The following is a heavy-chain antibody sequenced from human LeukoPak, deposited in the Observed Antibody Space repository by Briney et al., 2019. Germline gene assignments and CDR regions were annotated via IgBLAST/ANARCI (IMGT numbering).Heavy chain of an antibody. V-gene: IGHV4-39*07. CDR2: LYYGGNI. CDR1: SGSISSSHYY. J-gene: IGHJ3*02. CDR3: ARDYYGSGSYSAFDI. Sequence: SETLSLTCTVSSGSISSSHYYWAWTRQPPGKGLEWIGSLYYGGNIYYNPSLKSRVTISVDTSKNQFSLKLSSVTAADTAVYYCARDYYGSGSYSAFDIWGQGTMVTVSS. D-gene: IGHD3-10*01.